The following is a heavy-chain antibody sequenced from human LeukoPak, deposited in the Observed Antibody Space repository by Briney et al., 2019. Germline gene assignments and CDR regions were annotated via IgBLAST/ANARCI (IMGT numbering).Heavy chain of an antibody. CDR3: ARVGYYDFWSGYSYLDY. CDR1: GFTFSSYA. D-gene: IGHD3-3*01. CDR2: INSNGGST. Sequence: GGSLRLSCAASGFTFSSYATHWVRQAPGKGLEYVSAINSNGGSTYYANSVKGRFTISRDNSKNTLYLQMGSLRAEDMAVYYCARVGYYDFWSGYSYLDYWGQGTLVTVSS. J-gene: IGHJ4*02. V-gene: IGHV3-64*01.